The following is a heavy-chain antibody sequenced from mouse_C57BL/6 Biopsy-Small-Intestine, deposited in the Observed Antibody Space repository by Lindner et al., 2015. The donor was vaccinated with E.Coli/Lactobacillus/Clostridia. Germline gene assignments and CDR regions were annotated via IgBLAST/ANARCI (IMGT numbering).Heavy chain of an antibody. V-gene: IGHV1-66*01. D-gene: IGHD1-1*01. CDR1: GYSFTSYY. CDR2: IYPGSGNT. J-gene: IGHJ3*01. CDR3: ARSDYGSSTGFAY. Sequence: VQLQESGPELVKPGASVKISCKASGYSFTSYYIHWVKQRPGQGLEWIGWIYPGSGNTKYNEKFKGKATLTADTSSSTAYMQLSSLTSEDPAVYYCARSDYGSSTGFAYWGQGTLVTVSA.